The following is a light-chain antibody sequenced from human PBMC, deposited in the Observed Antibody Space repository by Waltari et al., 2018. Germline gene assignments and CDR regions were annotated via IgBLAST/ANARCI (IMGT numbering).Light chain of an antibody. CDR2: DAT. V-gene: IGKV3-11*01. CDR1: QNVSRY. CDR3: LQHSDWPRFT. J-gene: IGKJ3*01. Sequence: DIVLSQSPATLSLSPGERAILSCRASQNVSRYLSWYQQEPGHAPRLLIYDATNRATGIPVRFSGSGSGTDFTLTISSLGPEDFAVYYCLQHSDWPRFTFGPGTKVDIK.